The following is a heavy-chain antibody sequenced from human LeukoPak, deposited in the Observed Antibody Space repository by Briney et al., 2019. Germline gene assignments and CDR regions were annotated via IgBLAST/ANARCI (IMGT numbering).Heavy chain of an antibody. CDR2: TYYRSKWYN. CDR3: ARVVVVPAAMVGYYYYYGMDV. V-gene: IGHV6-1*01. CDR1: GDSVSSNSAA. D-gene: IGHD2-2*01. J-gene: IGHJ6*02. Sequence: SQTLSLTFAISGDSVSSNSAAWNWIRQSPSRGLEWLGRTYYRSKWYNDYAVSVKSRITINPDTSKNQFSLQVNSVTPEDTAVYYCARVVVVPAAMVGYYYYYGMDVWGQGTTVTVSS.